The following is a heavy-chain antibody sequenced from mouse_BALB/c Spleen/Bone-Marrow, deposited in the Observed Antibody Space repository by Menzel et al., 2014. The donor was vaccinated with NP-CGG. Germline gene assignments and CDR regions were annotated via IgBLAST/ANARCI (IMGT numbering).Heavy chain of an antibody. J-gene: IGHJ4*01. D-gene: IGHD2-1*01. CDR3: ARNYGNYYAMDY. V-gene: IGHV1-26*01. CDR1: GYSFTGYY. CDR2: VNPNNGGT. Sequence: DVKLQESGPDLVKPEASVKISCKASGYSFTGYYMHWVKQSHGKSLEWIGRVNPNNGGTSYNQKFKGKAILTVDKSSSTAYMELRSLTSEDSAVYYCARNYGNYYAMDYWGQGTSVTVSS.